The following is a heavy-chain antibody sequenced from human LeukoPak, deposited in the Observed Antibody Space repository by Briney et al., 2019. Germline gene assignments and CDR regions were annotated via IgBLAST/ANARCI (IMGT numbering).Heavy chain of an antibody. Sequence: SETLSLTCAVYGGSFSDYYRSWIRQPPGKGLEWIGEINDSGSTYYNPSLRSRVTMSIDTSKNQFSLKLTSVTAADTAVYYCARAYYYYMDGWGKGTTVTVSS. CDR1: GGSFSDYY. J-gene: IGHJ6*03. CDR3: ARAYYYYMDG. V-gene: IGHV4-34*01. CDR2: INDSGST.